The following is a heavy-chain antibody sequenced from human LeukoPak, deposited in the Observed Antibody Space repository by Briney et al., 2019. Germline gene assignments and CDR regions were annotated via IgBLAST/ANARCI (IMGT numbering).Heavy chain of an antibody. Sequence: SQTLSLTCTVSGGSISSGSYYWSWIRQPPGKGLEWIGYIYYSGSTNYNPSLKSRVTISVDTSKNQFSLKLSSVTAADTAVYYCARALGGVISFDYWGQGTLVTVSS. CDR1: GGSISSGSYY. CDR2: IYYSGST. CDR3: ARALGGVISFDY. J-gene: IGHJ4*02. D-gene: IGHD3-16*01. V-gene: IGHV4-61*01.